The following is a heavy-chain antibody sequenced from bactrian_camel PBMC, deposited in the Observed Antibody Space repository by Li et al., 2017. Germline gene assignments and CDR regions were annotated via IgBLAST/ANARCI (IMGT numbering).Heavy chain of an antibody. CDR2: FASDGNT. CDR3: AAGWSFGVGTLLRRHYNY. J-gene: IGHJ4*01. D-gene: IGHD3*01. CDR1: GFTFSSYN. V-gene: IGHV3S10*01. Sequence: VQLVESGGGLVQPGGSVRLSCDASGFTFSSYNMLWIRQAPGKGLEWVSSFASDGNTYYADSVKGRFTISQDNAKNMVYLQVNSLKAEDTAMYYCAAGWSFGVGTLLRRHYNYWGRGTQVTVS.